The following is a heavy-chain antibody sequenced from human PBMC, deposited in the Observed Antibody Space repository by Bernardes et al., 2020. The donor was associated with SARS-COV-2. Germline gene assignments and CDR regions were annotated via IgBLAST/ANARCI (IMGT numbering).Heavy chain of an antibody. J-gene: IGHJ5*02. CDR2: IYYSGST. D-gene: IGHD3-3*01. V-gene: IGHV4-39*01. CDR3: ARHSAWGGNWFDP. Sequence: SETLSLTCTVSGGSISSSSYYWGWIRQPPGKGLEWIGSIYYSGSTYYNPSLKSRVTISVDTSKNQFSLKRSSVTAADTAVYYCARHSAWGGNWFDPWGQGTLVTVSS. CDR1: GGSISSSSYY.